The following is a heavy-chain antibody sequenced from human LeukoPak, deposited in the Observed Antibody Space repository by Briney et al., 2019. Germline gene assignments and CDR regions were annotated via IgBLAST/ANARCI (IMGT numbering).Heavy chain of an antibody. D-gene: IGHD3-22*01. CDR1: GFTFSSYA. J-gene: IGHJ4*02. CDR3: ARLATYYYDSSGYPPYYFDY. Sequence: PGGSLRLSCAASGFTFSSYAMTWVRQAPGKGLQWVSTISVSGENTYYADSVKGRFTISRDISKNTLYLQMNSLRAEDTAVYYCARLATYYYDSSGYPPYYFDYWGQGTLVTVSS. CDR2: ISVSGENT. V-gene: IGHV3-23*01.